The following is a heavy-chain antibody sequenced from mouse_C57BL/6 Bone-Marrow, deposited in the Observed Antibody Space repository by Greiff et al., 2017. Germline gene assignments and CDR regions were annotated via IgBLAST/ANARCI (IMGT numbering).Heavy chain of an antibody. Sequence: LEESGPELVKPGASVKISCKASGYTFTDYYINWVKQRPGQGLEWIGWIFPGGGSTYYNEKFKVKATLTVDKSSSTAYMLLSSLTSDDSSVYFCARSGFKWGQGTSVTVSS. J-gene: IGHJ4*01. CDR2: IFPGGGST. D-gene: IGHD3-2*02. CDR3: ARSGFK. CDR1: GYTFTDYY. V-gene: IGHV1-75*01.